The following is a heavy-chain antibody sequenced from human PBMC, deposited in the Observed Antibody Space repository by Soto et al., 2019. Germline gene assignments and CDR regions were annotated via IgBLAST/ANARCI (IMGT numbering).Heavy chain of an antibody. V-gene: IGHV4-34*01. D-gene: IGHD3-9*01. CDR2: INDSGSI. CDR1: GGSFSGYY. CDR3: ARESHDILTGTPWVWYFDL. J-gene: IGHJ2*01. Sequence: QVQLQQWGAGPLRTLETLSLTRGGSGGSFSGYYWAWIRQSPGKGLAWIGEINDSGSINYNPALKSRVSISVDTSKNHYSLNLRSVTAADTAVYYCARESHDILTGTPWVWYFDLWGRCTLVTVSS.